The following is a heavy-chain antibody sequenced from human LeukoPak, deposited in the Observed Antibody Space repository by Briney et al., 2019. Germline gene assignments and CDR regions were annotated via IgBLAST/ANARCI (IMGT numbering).Heavy chain of an antibody. J-gene: IGHJ4*02. D-gene: IGHD6-13*01. Sequence: SETLSLTCAVYGGSFSGYYWRWIRQPPGKGLEWIGEINHSGSTNYNPSLKSRVTISVDTSKNQFSLKLSSVTAADTAVYYCARGESSSHKSLDYWGQGTLVTVSS. CDR1: GGSFSGYY. CDR3: ARGESSSHKSLDY. V-gene: IGHV4-34*01. CDR2: INHSGST.